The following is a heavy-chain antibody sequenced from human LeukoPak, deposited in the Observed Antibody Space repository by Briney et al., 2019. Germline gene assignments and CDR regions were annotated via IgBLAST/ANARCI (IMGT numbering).Heavy chain of an antibody. Sequence: GESLKISCKGSGYSFTSYWIGWVRQMPGKGLEWMGIIYPGDSDTRYSPSFQGQVTISADKSISTAYLQWSSLKASDTAMYYCVRQEPEPCSGGSCYSEAFDIWGQGTMVTVSS. CDR3: VRQEPEPCSGGSCYSEAFDI. CDR2: IYPGDSDT. V-gene: IGHV5-51*01. CDR1: GYSFTSYW. J-gene: IGHJ3*02. D-gene: IGHD2-15*01.